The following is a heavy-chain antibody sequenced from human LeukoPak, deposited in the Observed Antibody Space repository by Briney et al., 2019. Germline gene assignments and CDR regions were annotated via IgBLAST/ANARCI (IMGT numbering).Heavy chain of an antibody. CDR1: GLTFDDYA. CDR2: ITWNSGTI. Sequence: GGSLRLSFAISGLTFDDYAMNWVGKAPGKGLKWVSSITWNSGTIAYADSVKGRFTISRDNGKNSLYLQMNSLRGEDMALYYCAKDACGGDCYFDYWGQGTLVTVSS. V-gene: IGHV3-9*03. CDR3: AKDACGGDCYFDY. D-gene: IGHD2-21*02. J-gene: IGHJ4*02.